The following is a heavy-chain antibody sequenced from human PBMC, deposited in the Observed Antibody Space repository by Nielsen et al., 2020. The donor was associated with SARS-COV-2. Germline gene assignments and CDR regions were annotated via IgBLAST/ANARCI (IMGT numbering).Heavy chain of an antibody. CDR1: GYSLTEIS. CDR2: FDPEDGEI. Sequence: ASVKVSCKVSGYSLTEISMHWVRQAPGKGLEWMGSFDPEDGEIIYAQKFEGRVTMTRDTSTSTVYMELSSLRSEDTAVYYCARPGVSGSSYYYYGMDVWGQGTTVTVSS. J-gene: IGHJ6*02. D-gene: IGHD3-10*01. V-gene: IGHV1-24*01. CDR3: ARPGVSGSSYYYYGMDV.